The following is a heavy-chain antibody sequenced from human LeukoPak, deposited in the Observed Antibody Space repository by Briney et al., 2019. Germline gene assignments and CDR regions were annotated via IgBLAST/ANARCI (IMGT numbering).Heavy chain of an antibody. J-gene: IGHJ4*02. CDR1: GFSFSSYG. Sequence: PGGSLRLSCAASGFSFSSYGMSWVRQAPGKGLEWVSSISGSGDNTYYAESVKGRFTISRDNYKNTLFLQMNSLRAEDSAVFYCAKRSGYTTGWFFDFWGQGTLVTVSS. CDR3: AKRSGYTTGWFFDF. V-gene: IGHV3-23*01. D-gene: IGHD6-19*01. CDR2: ISGSGDNT.